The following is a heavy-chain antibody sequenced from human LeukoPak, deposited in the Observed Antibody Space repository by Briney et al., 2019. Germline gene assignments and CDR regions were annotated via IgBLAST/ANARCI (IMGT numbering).Heavy chain of an antibody. Sequence: GASVKVSCKASVYTFTRHVINWVRQAAGQGLEWMGWMNPNSGNSGYAQKFQGRVTMTRNTSISTAYMELSSLRSEDTAVYYCARGVAAAGTYYYYMDVWGKGTTVTVSS. CDR1: VYTFTRHV. CDR2: MNPNSGNS. CDR3: ARGVAAAGTYYYYMDV. J-gene: IGHJ6*03. V-gene: IGHV1-8*01. D-gene: IGHD6-13*01.